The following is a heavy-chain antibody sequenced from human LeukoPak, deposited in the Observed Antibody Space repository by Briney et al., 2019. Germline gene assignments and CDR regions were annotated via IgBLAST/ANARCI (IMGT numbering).Heavy chain of an antibody. CDR3: AKGSGWYV. V-gene: IGHV3-23*01. Sequence: GGSLRLSCAASGFTFSRYAMTWVRQGPGKGLEWVSVINPCGGNTDSADPVKGRFTISRDNSKNTLYLQMNSLRAEDTAVYYWAKGSGWYVWGQGTLVTVSS. J-gene: IGHJ4*02. CDR1: GFTFSRYA. D-gene: IGHD6-19*01. CDR2: INPCGGNT.